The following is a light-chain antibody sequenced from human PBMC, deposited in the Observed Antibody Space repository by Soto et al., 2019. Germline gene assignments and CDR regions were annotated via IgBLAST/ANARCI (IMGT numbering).Light chain of an antibody. CDR1: QSVSTN. Sequence: EIVLTQSPATLSLSPGERGTLSCWASQSVSTNLDGYHQKPGQAPRLLIYGASNRVTCIPARFSGSGSGTDFTLTISSLESEDFAFDYCQHRASWPPGATFGGGTKAEI. CDR3: QHRASWPPGAT. V-gene: IGKV3-11*01. J-gene: IGKJ4*01. CDR2: GAS.